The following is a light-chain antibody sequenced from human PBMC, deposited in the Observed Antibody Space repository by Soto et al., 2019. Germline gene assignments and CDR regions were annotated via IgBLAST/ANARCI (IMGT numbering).Light chain of an antibody. J-gene: IGKJ1*01. CDR2: KPS. CDR1: QSISSW. CDR3: QQYNDNWT. V-gene: IGKV1-5*03. Sequence: DIQMTQSPSTLSASVGDRVTITCRASQSISSWLAWYQQKPGQAPKLLIYKPSTLQSGVPSRFSGSGSGTECTLAISSLQPDDSATYYCQQYNDNWTFGQGTKVEIK.